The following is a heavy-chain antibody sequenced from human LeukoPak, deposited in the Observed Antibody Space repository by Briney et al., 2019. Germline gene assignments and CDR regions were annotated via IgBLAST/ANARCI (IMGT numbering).Heavy chain of an antibody. CDR2: ISGSGGST. J-gene: IGHJ4*02. D-gene: IGHD2-15*01. CDR1: GFTFSSYA. CDR3: ARDQYCSGGSCTDY. V-gene: IGHV3-23*01. Sequence: GGSLRLSCAASGFTFSSYAMSWVRQAPGKGLEWVSAISGSGGSTYYADSVKGRFTISRDNSKSTLYLQMNSLRAEDTAVYYCARDQYCSGGSCTDYWGQGTLVTVSS.